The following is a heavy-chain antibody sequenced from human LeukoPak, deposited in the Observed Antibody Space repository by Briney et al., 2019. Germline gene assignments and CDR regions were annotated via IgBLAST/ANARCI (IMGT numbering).Heavy chain of an antibody. CDR1: GYTFTGYY. J-gene: IGHJ5*02. CDR3: ARDFPIVPALVAAGTGWFDP. D-gene: IGHD6-13*01. Sequence: WASVKVSCKASGYTFTGYYMHWVRQAPGQGLEWMGWINPNSGGTNYAQKFQGRVTMTRDTSISTAYMELSRLRSDDTAVYYCARDFPIVPALVAAGTGWFDPWGQGTLVTVSS. CDR2: INPNSGGT. V-gene: IGHV1-2*02.